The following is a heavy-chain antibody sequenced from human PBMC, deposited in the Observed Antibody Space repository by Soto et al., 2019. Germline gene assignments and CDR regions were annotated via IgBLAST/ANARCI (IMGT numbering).Heavy chain of an antibody. D-gene: IGHD3-10*01. CDR3: ARDRLKWFGESRPWDYGMDV. CDR2: IYHSGST. Sequence: SETLSLTCAVSGYSISSGYYWGWIRQPPGKGLEWIGSIYHSGSTYYNPSLKSRVTISVDTSKNQFSLKLSSVTAADTAVYYCARDRLKWFGESRPWDYGMDVWGQGTTVTVSS. CDR1: GYSISSGYY. J-gene: IGHJ6*02. V-gene: IGHV4-38-2*02.